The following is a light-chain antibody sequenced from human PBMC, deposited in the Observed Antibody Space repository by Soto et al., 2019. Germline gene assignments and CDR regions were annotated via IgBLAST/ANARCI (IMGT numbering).Light chain of an antibody. V-gene: IGLV2-23*01. CDR3: CSYAGTNTFV. CDR1: SSDVGSYNL. J-gene: IGLJ1*01. CDR2: EGN. Sequence: QSALTQPASVSGSPGQSITISCTGTSSDVGSYNLVSWYQQRPGKAPKLMIYEGNKRPSGVSNRFSGSKSANTASLTISGLQTEDEADYYCCSYAGTNTFVFGTGTKLTVL.